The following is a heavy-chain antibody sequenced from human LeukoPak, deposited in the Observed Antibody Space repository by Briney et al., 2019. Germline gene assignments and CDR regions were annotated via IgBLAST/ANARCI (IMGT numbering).Heavy chain of an antibody. CDR2: ISAYSGKT. J-gene: IGHJ4*02. CDR1: GYSFLNYG. CDR3: ARERWANDHLVQ. D-gene: IGHD6-6*01. V-gene: IGHV1-18*01. Sequence: ASVKSSCKVFGYSFLNYGISWLRQAPGQGLEWMGYISAYSGKTNYVQKFQGRVIMTTDTSTTTAYMELKSLRSDDTAVYYCARERWANDHLVQWGQRTLVTVSS.